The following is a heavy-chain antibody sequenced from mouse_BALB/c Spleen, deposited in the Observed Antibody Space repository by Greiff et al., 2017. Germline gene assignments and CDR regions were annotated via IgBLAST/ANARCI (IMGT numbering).Heavy chain of an antibody. D-gene: IGHD2-14*01. Sequence: QVQLQQSGPELVKPGASVKMSCKASGYTFTSYTMHWVKQRPGQGLEWIGYINPSSGYTNYNQKFKDKATLTADKSSSTAYMQLSSLTSEDSAVYYCASQVQRFDYWGQGTTLTVSS. CDR3: ASQVQRFDY. V-gene: IGHV1S26*01. CDR1: GYTFTSYT. CDR2: INPSSGYT. J-gene: IGHJ2*01.